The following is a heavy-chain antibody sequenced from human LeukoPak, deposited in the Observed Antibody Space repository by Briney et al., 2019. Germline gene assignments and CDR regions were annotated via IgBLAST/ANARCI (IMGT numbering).Heavy chain of an antibody. CDR2: FDPEDGET. D-gene: IGHD2-2*01. V-gene: IGHV1-24*01. Sequence: ASVKVSCKVSGYTLTELSMHWVRQAPGKGLEWMGGFDPEDGETIYAQKFQGRVTITADDSTSTAYMELSSLRSEDTAVYYCARGGVVPEYYFDYWGQGTLVAVSS. J-gene: IGHJ4*02. CDR1: GYTLTELS. CDR3: ARGGVVPEYYFDY.